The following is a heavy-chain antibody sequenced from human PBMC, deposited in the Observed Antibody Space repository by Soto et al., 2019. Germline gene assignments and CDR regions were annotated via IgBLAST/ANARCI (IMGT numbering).Heavy chain of an antibody. CDR1: GDSVISHY. Sequence: SETLSLTCTVSGDSVISHYWSWIRQPPGKGLEWIGYIYYSGSTNYNPSLKSRVTMSADTSKNQFSLKVTSVTAADTAMYYRAREVGELLHWFDPWGQGTLVTVSS. D-gene: IGHD1-7*01. CDR2: IYYSGST. CDR3: AREVGELLHWFDP. J-gene: IGHJ5*02. V-gene: IGHV4-59*02.